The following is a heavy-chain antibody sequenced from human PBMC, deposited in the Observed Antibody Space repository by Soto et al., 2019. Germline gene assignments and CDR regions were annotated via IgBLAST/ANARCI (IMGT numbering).Heavy chain of an antibody. CDR3: ARNLGDIVLVPAAYYYYYGMDV. CDR2: ISYDGSNK. J-gene: IGHJ6*02. D-gene: IGHD2-2*01. Sequence: QVQLVESGGGVVQPGRSLRLSCAASGFTFSSYAMHWVRQAPGKGLEWVAVISYDGSNKYYADSAKGRFTISRDNSKNTLYLQMNSLRAEDTDVYYCARNLGDIVLVPAAYYYYYGMDVWGQGTTVTVSS. CDR1: GFTFSSYA. V-gene: IGHV3-30-3*01.